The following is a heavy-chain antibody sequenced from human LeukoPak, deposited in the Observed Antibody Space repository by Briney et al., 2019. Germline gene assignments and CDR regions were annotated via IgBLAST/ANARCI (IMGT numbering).Heavy chain of an antibody. CDR1: GGSISSYY. V-gene: IGHV4-59*12. CDR2: IYYGGST. CDR3: ARDRYYGSGSQVYYYYGMDV. J-gene: IGHJ6*02. Sequence: SATLSLTCTVSGGSISSYYWSWIRQSPGKGLEWIGYIYYGGSTSYNPSLKSRVTISVDTSKNQFSLKLSSVTAADTAVYYCARDRYYGSGSQVYYYYGMDVWGQGTTVTVSS. D-gene: IGHD3-10*01.